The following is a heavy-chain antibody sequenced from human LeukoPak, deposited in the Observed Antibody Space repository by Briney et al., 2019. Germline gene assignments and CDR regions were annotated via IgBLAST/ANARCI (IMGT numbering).Heavy chain of an antibody. J-gene: IGHJ4*02. D-gene: IGHD3-22*01. CDR2: IYGAGST. CDR3: ATPRSGYYYYFDY. CDR1: GFTVSSNC. V-gene: IGHV3-66*01. Sequence: GGSLTLSCAASGFTVSSNCMSWVRQAPGKGLEWVSVIYGAGSTYYADSVKGRFTISRDNSKNTLYLQMNSLRAEDTAVYYCATPRSGYYYYFDYWGQGTLVTVSS.